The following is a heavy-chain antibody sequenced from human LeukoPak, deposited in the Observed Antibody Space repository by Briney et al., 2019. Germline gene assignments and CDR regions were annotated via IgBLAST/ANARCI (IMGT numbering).Heavy chain of an antibody. D-gene: IGHD2-2*01. CDR1: GYSISSGYY. V-gene: IGHV4-38-2*01. CDR3: AGGSFVVIPAAMNLGLDN. J-gene: IGHJ4*02. CDR2: IYRSGST. Sequence: SETLSLTCAVSGYSISSGYYWGWIRQPPGKGLEWIGIIYRSGSTYYNPSLKSRVTISVDTSKNQFSLKLKSVTAADTAVYYCAGGSFVVIPAAMNLGLDNWGQGTLVTVSS.